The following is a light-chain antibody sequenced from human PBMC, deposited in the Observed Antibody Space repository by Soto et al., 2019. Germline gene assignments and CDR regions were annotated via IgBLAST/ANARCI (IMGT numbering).Light chain of an antibody. Sequence: DIVLTQSPGTLSLPLGERGTLSCRASRSIRSNYVAWYQRKPGQPPRLLIHGASSRATGTPDRFSGSGSGTDFTLTISRLEAEDSAVYYCQQYASSPCTFGGGTKVVI. J-gene: IGKJ4*01. V-gene: IGKV3-20*01. CDR3: QQYASSPCT. CDR1: RSIRSNY. CDR2: GAS.